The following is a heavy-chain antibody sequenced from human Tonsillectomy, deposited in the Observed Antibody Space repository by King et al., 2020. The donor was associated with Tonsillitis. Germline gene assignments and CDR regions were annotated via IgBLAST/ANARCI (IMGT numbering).Heavy chain of an antibody. Sequence: QLQESGPGLVKPSGTLSLTCAVSRASISSDTWCSWVRQPPGKGLEWIVEIHHSGSTNYNPSLKIRVSISVDKSKNQFSLKLSSVTAADTAVYYCASPPLYCSGGTCYSAGQFYFNYWGQGTPVTVSS. V-gene: IGHV4-4*02. D-gene: IGHD2-15*01. CDR1: RASISSDTW. CDR2: IHHSGST. J-gene: IGHJ4*02. CDR3: ASPPLYCSGGTCYSAGQFYFNY.